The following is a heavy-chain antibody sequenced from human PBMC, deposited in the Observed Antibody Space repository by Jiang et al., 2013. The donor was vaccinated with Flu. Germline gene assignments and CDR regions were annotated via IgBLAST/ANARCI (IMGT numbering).Heavy chain of an antibody. J-gene: IGHJ4*02. CDR2: ISYDGSNK. Sequence: VQLLESGGGVVQPGRSLRLSCAASGFTFSSYGMHWVRQAPGKGLEWVAVISYDGSNKYYADSVKGRFTISRDNSKNTLYLQMNSLRAEDTAVYYCAKWSTVTWRIAAARGLDYWGQGTLVT. D-gene: IGHD6-13*01. V-gene: IGHV3-30*18. CDR1: GFTFSSYG. CDR3: AKWSTVTWRIAAARGLDY.